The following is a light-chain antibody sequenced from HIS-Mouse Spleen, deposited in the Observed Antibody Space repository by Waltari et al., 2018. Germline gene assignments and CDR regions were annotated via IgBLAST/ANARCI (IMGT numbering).Light chain of an antibody. CDR3: CSYAGSSTWV. CDR1: SSDVGSYNL. J-gene: IGLJ3*02. Sequence: QSALTQPASVSGSQEAALSGQSITISCTGTSSDVGSYNLVSWYQQHPGKAPKLMIYEGSKRPSGVSNRFSGSKSGNTASLTISGLQAEDEADYYCCSYAGSSTWVFGGGTKLTVL. V-gene: IGLV2-23*01. CDR2: EGS.